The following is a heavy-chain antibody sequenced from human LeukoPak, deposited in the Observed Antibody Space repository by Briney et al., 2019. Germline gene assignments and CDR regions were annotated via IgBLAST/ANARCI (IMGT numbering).Heavy chain of an antibody. CDR3: ARSLDYGGKIDY. CDR2: IYYSGST. Sequence: SETLSLTCTVSGGSISSGGYYWSWIRQPPGKGLEWIGYIYYSGSTNYNPSLKSRVTISVDTSKNQFSLKLSSVTAADTAVYYCARSLDYGGKIDYWGQGTLVTVSS. D-gene: IGHD4-23*01. J-gene: IGHJ4*02. CDR1: GGSISSGGYY. V-gene: IGHV4-61*08.